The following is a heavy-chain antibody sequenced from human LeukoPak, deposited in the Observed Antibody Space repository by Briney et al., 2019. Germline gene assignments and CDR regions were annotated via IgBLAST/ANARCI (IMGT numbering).Heavy chain of an antibody. CDR3: ARGFAPDY. J-gene: IGHJ4*02. CDR1: GFTFSNYW. V-gene: IGHV3-7*05. Sequence: GGSLRLSCAASGFTFSNYWMTWVRQAPGQGLEWVANIKQDGSEEYYVDPVKGRFTISRDNAKSSLYLQMSNLRAEDTAVYYCARGFAPDYWGQGTLVTVSS. CDR2: IKQDGSEE.